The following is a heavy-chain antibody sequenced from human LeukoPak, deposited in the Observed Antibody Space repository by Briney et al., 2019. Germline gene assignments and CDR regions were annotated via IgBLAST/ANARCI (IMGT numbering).Heavy chain of an antibody. V-gene: IGHV3-74*01. Sequence: PGGSLRLSCVASGFTFSSYWMHWVRQAPEKGLVWVSRINGDGSITSYADSVKGRFTISRDNAKNTLYLQMNSLRAEDTAVYHCASSNRGAFIDYWGQGTLVTVSS. CDR1: GFTFSSYW. CDR2: INGDGSIT. J-gene: IGHJ4*02. CDR3: ASSNRGAFIDY. D-gene: IGHD3-10*01.